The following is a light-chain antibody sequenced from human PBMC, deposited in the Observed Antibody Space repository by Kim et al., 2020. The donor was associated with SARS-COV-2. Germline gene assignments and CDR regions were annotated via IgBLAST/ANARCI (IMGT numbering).Light chain of an antibody. CDR3: QQYGSSPLT. J-gene: IGKJ4*01. V-gene: IGKV3-20*01. CDR2: GAT. CDR1: QSVSTS. Sequence: SLSPGERATRSCRASQSVSTSLAWYQHKSGQAPRLLIFGATNRASGIPDRLSGSGSGTDFTLTISRLEPEDFALYYCQQYGSSPLTFGGGTKLEI.